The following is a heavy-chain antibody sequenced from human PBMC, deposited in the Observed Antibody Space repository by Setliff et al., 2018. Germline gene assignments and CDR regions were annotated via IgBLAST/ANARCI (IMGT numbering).Heavy chain of an antibody. CDR3: AKPQVELRWGFES. J-gene: IGHJ4*02. CDR2: IYSGDRST. CDR1: GFSFSSYA. Sequence: GGSLRLSCAASGFSFSSYAMSWVRQAPGKGLEWVSTIYSGDRSTFYTDSVKGRFTISRDSSKNTLYLQMNSLRAEDTAVYYCAKPQVELRWGFESWGQGTLVTVSS. D-gene: IGHD1-7*01. V-gene: IGHV3-23*03.